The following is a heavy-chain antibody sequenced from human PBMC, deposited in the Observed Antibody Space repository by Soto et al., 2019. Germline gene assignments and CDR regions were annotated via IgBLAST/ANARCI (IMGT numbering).Heavy chain of an antibody. V-gene: IGHV1-3*01. CDR3: AREGCSSTSCYGYYGMDV. Sequence: QVQLVQSGAEVKKPGASVKVSCKASGYTFTSYAMHWVRQAPGQRLEWMGWINAGNGNTKYSQKFQGRVTITRDTSASTADMELSSLRSEDTAVYYCAREGCSSTSCYGYYGMDVWGQGTTVTVSS. D-gene: IGHD2-2*01. CDR2: INAGNGNT. J-gene: IGHJ6*02. CDR1: GYTFTSYA.